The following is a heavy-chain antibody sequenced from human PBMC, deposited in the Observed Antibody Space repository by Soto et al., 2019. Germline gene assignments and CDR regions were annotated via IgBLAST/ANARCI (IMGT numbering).Heavy chain of an antibody. CDR3: AKDRLPVAASWPWDY. V-gene: IGHV3-23*01. CDR1: GFTFSSYA. J-gene: IGHJ4*02. CDR2: ISGSGGST. D-gene: IGHD6-6*01. Sequence: GGSLRLSCAASGFTFSSYAMSWVRQAPGKGLEWVSAISGSGGSTYYADSVKGRFTISRDNSKKKLYLEMNSLRPEDTALYYFAKDRLPVAASWPWDYWGQGTLVTVSS.